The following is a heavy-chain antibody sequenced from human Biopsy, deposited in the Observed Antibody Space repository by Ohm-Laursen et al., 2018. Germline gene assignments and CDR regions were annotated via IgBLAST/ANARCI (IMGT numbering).Heavy chain of an antibody. D-gene: IGHD5-18*01. CDR2: ISWDSGRI. J-gene: IGHJ6*02. CDR1: GFIFDDYA. V-gene: IGHV3-9*01. Sequence: SPRLSCTASGFIFDDYAMHWVRQAPGKGLEWVSGISWDSGRIDYADSVKGRFTISRDNSRDTLYLQMSSLRAEDTAVYYCAKDRYNYTPIGGFSMDVWGQGTTVTVSS. CDR3: AKDRYNYTPIGGFSMDV.